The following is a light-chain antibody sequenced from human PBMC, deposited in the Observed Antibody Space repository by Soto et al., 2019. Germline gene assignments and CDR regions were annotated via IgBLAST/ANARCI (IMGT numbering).Light chain of an antibody. Sequence: QSALTQPASVSGSPGQSITISCTGTSSDVGSYNFVSWYQQHPGKAPKLMIYEGSKRPSGVSNRFSGSKSGNTASLTISGLQAEDEAEYYCCAYAGSSTLLFGTGTKVNVL. J-gene: IGLJ1*01. V-gene: IGLV2-23*01. CDR3: CAYAGSSTLL. CDR1: SSDVGSYNF. CDR2: EGS.